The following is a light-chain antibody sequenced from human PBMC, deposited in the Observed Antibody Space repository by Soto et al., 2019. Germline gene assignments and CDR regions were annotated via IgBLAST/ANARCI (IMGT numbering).Light chain of an antibody. CDR3: QRYGSSPPFT. V-gene: IGKV3-20*01. J-gene: IGKJ2*01. CDR2: GTS. CDR1: QRVSSSY. Sequence: EIVLTQSPGTLSLSPGERATLSCRASQRVSSSYLAWYQQKPGQAPRLLIYGTSTRATGIPDRFSASGSGTDFTLTISRLEPEDFAVYFCQRYGSSPPFTFGQGTKVEI.